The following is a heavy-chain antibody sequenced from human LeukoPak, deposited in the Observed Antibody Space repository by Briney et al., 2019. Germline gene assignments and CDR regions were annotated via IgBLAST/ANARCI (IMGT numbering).Heavy chain of an antibody. CDR3: ARGAGGSYYGSFDY. D-gene: IGHD1-26*01. J-gene: IGHJ4*02. CDR2: IYHSGST. Sequence: PSETLSLTCAVSGGSISSSNWWSWVRQPPGKGLEWIGEIYHSGSTNYNPSLKSRVTISVDKSKNQFSLKLSSVTAADTAVYYCARGAGGSYYGSFDYWGQGTLVTVSS. V-gene: IGHV4-4*02. CDR1: GGSISSSNW.